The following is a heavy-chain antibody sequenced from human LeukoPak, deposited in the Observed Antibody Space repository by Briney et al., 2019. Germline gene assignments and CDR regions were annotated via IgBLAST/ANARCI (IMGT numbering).Heavy chain of an antibody. CDR3: ARDMGSVGSSSPGGYFDY. CDR1: GFTFSSYS. V-gene: IGHV3-21*01. Sequence: GGSLRLSCAASGFTFSSYSMNWVRQAPGKGLEWVSSISSSNSYIYYADSVKGRFTISRDNAKNSLYLQMNSLRAEDTAVYYCARDMGSVGSSSPGGYFDYWGQGTLVTVSS. J-gene: IGHJ4*02. CDR2: ISSSNSYI. D-gene: IGHD6-13*01.